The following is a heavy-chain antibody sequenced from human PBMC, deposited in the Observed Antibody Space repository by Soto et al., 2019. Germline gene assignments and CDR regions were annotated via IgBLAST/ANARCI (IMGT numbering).Heavy chain of an antibody. CDR2: ISKSDYT. CDR1: GFAFNNYG. J-gene: IGHJ4*02. CDR3: AREASIIIPAVSDF. Sequence: GGSLRLSCTVSGFAFNNYGINWVRQAPGKGLEWVSSISKSDYTYYSDSVKGRFTISRDNAKNSVSLQMNTLRVEDTAVYYCAREASIIIPAVSDFWGQGTLVTVSS. V-gene: IGHV3-21*01. D-gene: IGHD2-2*01.